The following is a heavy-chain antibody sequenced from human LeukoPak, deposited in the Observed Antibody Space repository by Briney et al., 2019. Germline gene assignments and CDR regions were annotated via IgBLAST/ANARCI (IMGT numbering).Heavy chain of an antibody. CDR2: IKPDGSEK. J-gene: IGHJ4*02. V-gene: IGHV3-7*01. Sequence: PGGSLRLSCAASGFTFNKHWMTWVRQAPGKGLEWVANIKPDGSEKYYVDSVKGRFTISRDNAEYTLYLQMNSLRVEDTAIYYCVGPYSSGPPFDYWGQGTLVTVSS. D-gene: IGHD6-19*01. CDR3: VGPYSSGPPFDY. CDR1: GFTFNKHW.